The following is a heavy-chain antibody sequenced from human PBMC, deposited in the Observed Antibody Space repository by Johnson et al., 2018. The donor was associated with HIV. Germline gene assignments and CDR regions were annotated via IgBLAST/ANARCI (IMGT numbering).Heavy chain of an antibody. D-gene: IGHD5-24*01. CDR3: ARDEPYNLNAFDI. V-gene: IGHV3-23*04. Sequence: VQLVESGGGLIQPGGSLRVSCSASGFTFSSYAMSWVRQVPGKGLEWISGISWNSGTIGYADSVKGRFTISRDNSKNTLYLQMNSLRAEDTAVYYCARDEPYNLNAFDIWGQGTMVTVSS. J-gene: IGHJ3*02. CDR1: GFTFSSYA. CDR2: ISWNSGTI.